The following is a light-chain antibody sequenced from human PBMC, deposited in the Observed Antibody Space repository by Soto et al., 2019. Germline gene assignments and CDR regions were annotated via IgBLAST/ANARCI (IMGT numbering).Light chain of an antibody. CDR2: AAS. V-gene: IGKV1-39*01. J-gene: IGKJ2*01. Sequence: DIQMTKSPSSLSASLEDRVTITCRASQSISSYLNWYQQKPGKAPKLLIYAASSFQSGVPSRFSGSGSGTDFTLTISSLQPEDFATYYCQQSYSTPPYTFGQGTKLEIK. CDR1: QSISSY. CDR3: QQSYSTPPYT.